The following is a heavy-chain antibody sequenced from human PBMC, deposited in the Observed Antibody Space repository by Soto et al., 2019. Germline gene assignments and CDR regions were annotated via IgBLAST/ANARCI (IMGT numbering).Heavy chain of an antibody. V-gene: IGHV5-51*01. CDR1: GYTFTNYW. Sequence: LGESLKISCKGSGYTFTNYWIAWVRQMPGKGLEWIGIVYPGDSDTRYSPSFQGQVTISADRSSRTAYLQWSSLKASDTAIYYCARCGFGEFHPTFEYYYYGMDVWGQGTSVTVSS. CDR2: VYPGDSDT. CDR3: ARCGFGEFHPTFEYYYYGMDV. D-gene: IGHD3-10*01. J-gene: IGHJ6*02.